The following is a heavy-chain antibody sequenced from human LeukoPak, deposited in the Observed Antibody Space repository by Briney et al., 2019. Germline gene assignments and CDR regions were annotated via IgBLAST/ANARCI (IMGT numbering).Heavy chain of an antibody. CDR3: AKGGKWDVTPFDY. J-gene: IGHJ4*02. Sequence: PGGSLRLSCAASGFTFSSYSMNWVRQAPGKGLEWVSTSGGGGSTYYADPVKGRFTISRDNSKNTLYLQVNSLRAEDTAVYYCAKGGKWDVTPFDYWGQGTLVTVS. CDR2: SGGGGST. D-gene: IGHD1-26*01. CDR1: GFTFSSYS. V-gene: IGHV3-23*01.